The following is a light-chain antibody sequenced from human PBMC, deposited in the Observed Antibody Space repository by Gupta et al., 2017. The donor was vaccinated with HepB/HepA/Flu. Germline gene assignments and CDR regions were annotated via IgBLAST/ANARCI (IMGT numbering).Light chain of an antibody. CDR1: LIIYCH. J-gene: IGKJ3*01. CDR2: SAS. Sequence: SAGDRVTLTCRASLIIYCHLVWYQQKPGQAPSLLMSSASTMASDIPSRFSGSGSGTEFTLTISSLQSEDFAVYYCQQYNTWPFTFGQGTQVDIK. CDR3: QQYNTWPFT. V-gene: IGKV3-15*01.